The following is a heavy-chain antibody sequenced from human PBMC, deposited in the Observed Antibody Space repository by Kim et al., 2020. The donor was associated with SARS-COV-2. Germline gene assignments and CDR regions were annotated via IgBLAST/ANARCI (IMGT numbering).Heavy chain of an antibody. D-gene: IGHD3-10*01. CDR1: GYSFTSYW. Sequence: GESLKISCKGSGYSFTSYWISWVRQMPGKGLEWMGRIDPSDSYTNYSPSFQGHVTISADKSISTAYLQWSSLKASDTAMYYCARPNYYGLGYYGMDVWGQGTTVTVSS. CDR2: IDPSDSYT. CDR3: ARPNYYGLGYYGMDV. J-gene: IGHJ6*02. V-gene: IGHV5-10-1*01.